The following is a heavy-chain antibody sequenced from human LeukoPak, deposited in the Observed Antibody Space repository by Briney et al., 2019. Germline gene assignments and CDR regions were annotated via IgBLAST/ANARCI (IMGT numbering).Heavy chain of an antibody. Sequence: PSETLSLTCAVYGGSFSGYYWSWIRQHPGKGLEWIGYIYYSGSTYYNPSLKSRVTISVDTSKNQFSLKLSSVTAADTAVYYYARVASGVGYNWFDPWGQGTLVTVSS. J-gene: IGHJ5*02. V-gene: IGHV4-31*11. CDR1: GGSFSGYY. CDR2: IYYSGST. CDR3: ARVASGVGYNWFDP. D-gene: IGHD2-15*01.